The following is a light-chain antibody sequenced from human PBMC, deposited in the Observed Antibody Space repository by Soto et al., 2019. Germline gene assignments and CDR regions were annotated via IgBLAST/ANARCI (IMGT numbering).Light chain of an antibody. Sequence: DIQMTQSPSSLSASVGDRVTITCRASQSISRFLNWYQQKSGKPPQLLIYAASSLQSGVPSRFSGSGSGTEFNITIRSLQPEDFTTYDCQQTYITPPWTFGQGSNVEIK. CDR1: QSISRF. CDR2: AAS. CDR3: QQTYITPPWT. V-gene: IGKV1-39*01. J-gene: IGKJ1*01.